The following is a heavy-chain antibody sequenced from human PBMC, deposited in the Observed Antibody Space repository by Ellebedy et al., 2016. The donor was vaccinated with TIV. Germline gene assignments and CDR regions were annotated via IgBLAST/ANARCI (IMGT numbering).Heavy chain of an antibody. CDR1: GFTFSSYE. V-gene: IGHV3-48*03. CDR3: ARGKTVTTHKKHHVGRNWFDP. J-gene: IGHJ5*02. Sequence: GESLKISCAASGFTFSSYEMNWVRQAPGKGLEWVSYISSSGSTIYYADSVKGRFTISRDNAKNSLYLQMNSLRAEDMAVYYCARGKTVTTHKKHHVGRNWFDPWGQGTLVTVSS. D-gene: IGHD4-17*01. CDR2: ISSSGSTI.